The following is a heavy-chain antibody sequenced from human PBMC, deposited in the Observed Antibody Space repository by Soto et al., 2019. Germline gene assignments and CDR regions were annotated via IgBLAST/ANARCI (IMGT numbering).Heavy chain of an antibody. J-gene: IGHJ5*02. CDR3: ARETYGDYVGYFDP. D-gene: IGHD4-17*01. Sequence: SETLSLTCTVYGGSISSYYWSCIRQPPGKGLEWIGYIYYSGSTNYNPSLKSRVTISVDTSKNQFSLKLSSVTAADAAVYYCARETYGDYVGYFDPWGQGTLVTVS. CDR1: GGSISSYY. V-gene: IGHV4-59*12. CDR2: IYYSGST.